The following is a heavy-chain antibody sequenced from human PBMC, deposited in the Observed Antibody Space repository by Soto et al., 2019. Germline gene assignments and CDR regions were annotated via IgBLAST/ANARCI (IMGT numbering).Heavy chain of an antibody. CDR3: ARDMVVGWWLVPSYDY. CDR1: GFTLSSYS. V-gene: IGHV3-21*01. Sequence: EVQLVESGGGLVKPGGSLRLSCAASGFTLSSYSMNWVRQAPGKGLEWVSSISSSGSYINYADSVKGRFTISRDNAKNSLYLQMNSLRAEDTAVYYCARDMVVGWWLVPSYDYWGQGTLVTVSS. CDR2: ISSSGSYI. J-gene: IGHJ4*02. D-gene: IGHD6-19*01.